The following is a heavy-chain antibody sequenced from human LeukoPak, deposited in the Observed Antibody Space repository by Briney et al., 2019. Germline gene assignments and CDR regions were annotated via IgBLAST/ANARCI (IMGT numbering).Heavy chain of an antibody. D-gene: IGHD3-3*01. CDR1: GGSFSGYY. CDR2: INHSGST. Sequence: PSETLSLTCAVYGGSFSGYYWSWIRQPPGKGLEWIGEINHSGSTNYNPSLKSRVTISVDTSKNQFSLKLSSVTAADTAVYYCARESFPIFGVPSGPPYGMDVWGQGTTVTVSS. CDR3: ARESFPIFGVPSGPPYGMDV. V-gene: IGHV4-34*01. J-gene: IGHJ6*02.